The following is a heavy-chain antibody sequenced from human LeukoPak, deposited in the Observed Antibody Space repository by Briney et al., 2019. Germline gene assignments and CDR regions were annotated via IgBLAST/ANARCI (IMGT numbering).Heavy chain of an antibody. Sequence: GGSLRLSCAASGFTLSSYEMNWVRQAPGKGLEWVSYISSSGSTIYYADSVKGRFTISRDNAKNSLYLQMNSLRAEDTAVYYCARVVGDIVVVVAATNDAFDIWGQGTMVTVSS. CDR3: ARVVGDIVVVVAATNDAFDI. J-gene: IGHJ3*02. CDR1: GFTLSSYE. V-gene: IGHV3-48*03. CDR2: ISSSGSTI. D-gene: IGHD2-15*01.